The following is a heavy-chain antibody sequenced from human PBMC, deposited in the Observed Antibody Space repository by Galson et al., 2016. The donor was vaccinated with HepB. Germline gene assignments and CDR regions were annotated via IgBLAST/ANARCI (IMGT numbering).Heavy chain of an antibody. CDR1: GDSISSSYYF. J-gene: IGHJ5*02. D-gene: IGHD3-10*01. Sequence: SETLSLTCTVSGDSISSSYYFWGWIRQPPGKGLEWIGSVYHSGRTYDNPALQSRVTIFVDKSRNQFSLSLTSVTATDTAVYFCARHRRRGYSHGWGWFDPWGQGILVTVSS. V-gene: IGHV4-39*01. CDR3: ARHRRRGYSHGWGWFDP. CDR2: VYHSGRT.